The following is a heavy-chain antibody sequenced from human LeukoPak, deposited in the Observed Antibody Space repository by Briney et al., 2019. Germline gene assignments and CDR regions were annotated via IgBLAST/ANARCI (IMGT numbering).Heavy chain of an antibody. Sequence: SETLSLTCTVSGGSISSYYWSWIRQPPGKGMEWIGYIYYSGSTNYNPSLKSGVTISVDKSKNQFSLKLSSVTAADTAVYYCARYSGYDLTLYYFDYWGQGTLVTVSS. V-gene: IGHV4-59*01. CDR2: IYYSGST. CDR1: GGSISSYY. CDR3: ARYSGYDLTLYYFDY. J-gene: IGHJ4*02. D-gene: IGHD5-12*01.